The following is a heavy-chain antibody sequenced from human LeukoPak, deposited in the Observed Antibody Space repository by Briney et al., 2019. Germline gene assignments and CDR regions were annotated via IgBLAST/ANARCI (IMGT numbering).Heavy chain of an antibody. D-gene: IGHD6-19*01. CDR3: ARGADTGYSSDS. CDR1: GFTFSSYE. Sequence: LSGGSLRLSCAASGFTFSSYEMNWVRQAPGKGLEWVSYISSSGSTIYYADSVKGRFTISRDNAKNSLYLQMNSLRAEDTAVYYCARGADTGYSSDSWGQGTLVTVSS. J-gene: IGHJ5*02. CDR2: ISSSGSTI. V-gene: IGHV3-48*03.